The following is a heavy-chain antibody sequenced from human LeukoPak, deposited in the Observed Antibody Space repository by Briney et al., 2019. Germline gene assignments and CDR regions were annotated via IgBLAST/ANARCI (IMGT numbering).Heavy chain of an antibody. CDR1: GFTFNNYG. CDR3: ARGPTRYLRYGYFDY. CDR2: VYYHGNTK. Sequence: GGSLRLSCAASGFTFNNYGMHWVRQAPGKGLEWMAFVYYHGNTKYYAASVKGRFSISRDDAKNSVYLQMHSLRAEDTAIYYCARGPTRYLRYGYFDYWGQGAQVTVSS. D-gene: IGHD4-17*01. V-gene: IGHV3-30*12. J-gene: IGHJ4*02.